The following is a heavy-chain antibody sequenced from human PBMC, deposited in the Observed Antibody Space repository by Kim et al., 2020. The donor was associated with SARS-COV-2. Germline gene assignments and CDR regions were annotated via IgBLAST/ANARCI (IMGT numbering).Heavy chain of an antibody. D-gene: IGHD3-16*01. Sequence: GGSLRLSCAASGFTFSSYDMHWVRQATGKGLEWVSVIGTAGYPYYAGSVKGRFTISRENAKNSLSLQMNSLRAGDTAVYYCARRGSRLASGGGGIDYWGQGTLVTVSS. V-gene: IGHV3-13*05. CDR2: IGTAGYP. J-gene: IGHJ4*02. CDR1: GFTFSSYD. CDR3: ARRGSRLASGGGGIDY.